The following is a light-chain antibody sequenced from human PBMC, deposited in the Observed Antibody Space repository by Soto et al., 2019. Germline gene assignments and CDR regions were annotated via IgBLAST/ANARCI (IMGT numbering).Light chain of an antibody. CDR1: SSDVGSYNL. Sequence: QSALTQPASVSGSPGQSITISCTGTSSDVGSYNLVSWCQQHPGKAPKLMIYEGSKRPSGVSNRFSCSKSGNTASLTISGLQAEDEADYYCCSDAGSGTWVFGGGTKLTVL. CDR3: CSDAGSGTWV. V-gene: IGLV2-23*01. J-gene: IGLJ3*02. CDR2: EGS.